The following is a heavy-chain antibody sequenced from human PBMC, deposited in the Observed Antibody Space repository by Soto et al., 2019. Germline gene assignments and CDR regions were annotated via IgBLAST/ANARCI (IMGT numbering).Heavy chain of an antibody. CDR1: GGTFSSYA. CDR3: ARDTGYCSGGSCYRYYYYYGMDV. V-gene: IGHV1-69*13. J-gene: IGHJ6*02. Sequence: SVKVSCKASGGTFSSYAISWVRQAPGQGLEWMGGIIPIFGTANYAQKFQGRVTITADESTSTAYMELSSLRSEDTAVYYCARDTGYCSGGSCYRYYYYYGMDVWGQGTTVTDSS. D-gene: IGHD2-15*01. CDR2: IIPIFGTA.